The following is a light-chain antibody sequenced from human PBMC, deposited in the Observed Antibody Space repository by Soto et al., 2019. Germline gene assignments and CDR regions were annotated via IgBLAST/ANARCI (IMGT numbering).Light chain of an antibody. CDR1: RDISNS. V-gene: IGKV1-12*01. CDR2: GAS. CDR3: QQTSAFPRT. Sequence: DIQMTQSPSSVSASVGDGLTITCRASRDISNSLAWYQQTPGKAPKLLLRGASSLHRGVPSRFSGGGAGTEFTLTISSLQPEDFATYYCQQTSAFPRTFGQGTKVDIK. J-gene: IGKJ1*01.